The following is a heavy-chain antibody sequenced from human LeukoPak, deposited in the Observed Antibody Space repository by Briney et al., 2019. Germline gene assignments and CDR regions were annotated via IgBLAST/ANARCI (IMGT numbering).Heavy chain of an antibody. Sequence: PSETLSLTCAVYGGSFSGYYWSWIRQPPGKGLEWIGEINHSGSTNYNPSLKSRVTISVDTSKNQFSLKLSSVTAADTAVYYCARERYNDYWDQGTLVTVSS. V-gene: IGHV4-34*01. CDR2: INHSGST. CDR3: ARERYNDY. D-gene: IGHD1-1*01. J-gene: IGHJ4*02. CDR1: GGSFSGYY.